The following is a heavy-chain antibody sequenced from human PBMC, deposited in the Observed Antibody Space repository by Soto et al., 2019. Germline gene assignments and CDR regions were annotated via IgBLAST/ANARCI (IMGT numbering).Heavy chain of an antibody. CDR1: GYTFTFRY. J-gene: IGHJ3*02. V-gene: IGHV1-45*02. Sequence: SVKVSCKASGYTFTFRYLHWVRQAPGQALEWMGWITPFKSDTNYAQKFQDRVTITRDRSVSTAYMELSNLRSDDTAMCYCARSPFAGSDAFDIWGQGTMVTVSS. CDR2: ITPFKSDT. CDR3: ARSPFAGSDAFDI. D-gene: IGHD1-1*01.